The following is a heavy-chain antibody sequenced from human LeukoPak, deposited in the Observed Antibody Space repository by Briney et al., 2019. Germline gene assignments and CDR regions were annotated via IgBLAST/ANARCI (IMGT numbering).Heavy chain of an antibody. CDR1: GFTFSSYW. CDR2: IKSKTDGGTT. D-gene: IGHD2-15*01. J-gene: IGHJ4*02. Sequence: PGGSLRLSCEASGFTFSSYWMSWVRQAPGKGLEWVGRIKSKTDGGTTDYAAPVKGRFTISRDDSKNTLYLQMNSLKTEDAAVYYCTTDKVVVAATLVWGQGTLVTVSS. V-gene: IGHV3-15*01. CDR3: TTDKVVVAATLV.